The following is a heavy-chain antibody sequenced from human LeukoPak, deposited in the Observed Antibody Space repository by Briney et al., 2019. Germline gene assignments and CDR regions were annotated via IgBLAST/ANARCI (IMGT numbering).Heavy chain of an antibody. CDR2: IYYSGST. CDR1: GGSFSGYY. D-gene: IGHD1-26*01. J-gene: IGHJ4*02. V-gene: IGHV4-34*01. Sequence: SETLSLTCDDYGGSFSGYYWSWIPQPPGNGLEWLGSIYYSGSTYYNPSLKSRVTISVDTSKNQFSLKLSSVTAADTAVYYCARFNSGSYQHYFDYWGQGTLVTVSS. CDR3: ARFNSGSYQHYFDY.